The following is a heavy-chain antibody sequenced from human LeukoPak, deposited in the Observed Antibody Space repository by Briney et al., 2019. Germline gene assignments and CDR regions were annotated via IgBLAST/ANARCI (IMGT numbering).Heavy chain of an antibody. J-gene: IGHJ2*01. D-gene: IGHD3-10*01. CDR2: IYYSGST. CDR3: AKAMRGHWYFDL. V-gene: IGHV4-59*01. CDR1: GGSISSYY. Sequence: PSETLSLTCTVSGGSISSYYWSWIRQPPGKGLEWIGYIYYSGSTNYNPSLKSRVTISVDTSKNQFSLKLSSVTAADTAVYYCAKAMRGHWYFDLWGRGTLVTVSS.